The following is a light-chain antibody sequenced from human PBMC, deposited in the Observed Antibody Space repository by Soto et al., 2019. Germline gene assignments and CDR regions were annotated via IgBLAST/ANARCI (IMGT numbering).Light chain of an antibody. J-gene: IGKJ4*01. V-gene: IGKV1-39*01. Sequence: DIQMTQSPSSLSASVGDRVTITCRASQSISTYINWYQQKQGTAPKLLIYGASSLQSGVYSRFSGSGSGTDVTLTIGSLQPEDFATYYCQQSYSTPLTFGRGTKVEI. CDR1: QSISTY. CDR2: GAS. CDR3: QQSYSTPLT.